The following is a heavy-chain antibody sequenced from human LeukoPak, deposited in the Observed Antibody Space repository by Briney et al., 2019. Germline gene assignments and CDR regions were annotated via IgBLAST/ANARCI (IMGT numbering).Heavy chain of an antibody. Sequence: GGSLRLSCAASGFTFSNYAMNWVRQAPGKGLEWVSVIYSGGSTYYADSVKGRFTISRDNSKNTLYLQMNSLRAEDTAVYYCAANVDTAMVDYWGQGTLVTVSS. J-gene: IGHJ4*02. CDR3: AANVDTAMVDY. D-gene: IGHD5-18*01. CDR2: IYSGGST. V-gene: IGHV3-53*01. CDR1: GFTFSNYA.